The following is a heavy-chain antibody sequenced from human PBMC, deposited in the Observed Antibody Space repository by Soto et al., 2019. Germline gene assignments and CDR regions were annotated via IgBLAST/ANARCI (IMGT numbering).Heavy chain of an antibody. D-gene: IGHD3-22*01. CDR3: ARDPRWGQYYDSGGGYYYTGGNWFDP. V-gene: IGHV1-2*02. J-gene: IGHJ5*02. CDR1: GYSFTVYY. CDR2: INPKSGDI. Sequence: ASVKVSCKASGYSFTVYYMHWVRQAPGQGLEWMGWINPKSGDIYYAQKFQGRVTMTRDTSITTAYMDLGRLTSDDTAVYYCARDPRWGQYYDSGGGYYYTGGNWFDPWGQGTLVTVSS.